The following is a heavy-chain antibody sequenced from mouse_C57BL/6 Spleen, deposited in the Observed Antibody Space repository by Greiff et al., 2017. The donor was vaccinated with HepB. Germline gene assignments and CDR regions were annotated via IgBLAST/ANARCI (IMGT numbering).Heavy chain of an antibody. CDR1: GYTFTSYW. J-gene: IGHJ2*01. CDR2: IDPSDSYT. CDR3: ARGEMGYGFDY. V-gene: IGHV1-69*01. D-gene: IGHD2-2*01. Sequence: QVQLQQSGAELVMPGASVKLSCKASGYTFTSYWMHWVKQRPGQGLEWIGEIDPSDSYTNYNQKFKGKSTLTVDKSSSTAYMQLSSLTSEDSAVYYCARGEMGYGFDYWGQGTTLTVSS.